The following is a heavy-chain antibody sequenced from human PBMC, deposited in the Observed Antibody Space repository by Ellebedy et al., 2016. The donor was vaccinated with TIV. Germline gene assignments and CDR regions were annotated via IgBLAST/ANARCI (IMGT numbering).Heavy chain of an antibody. CDR3: AQETDSFDF. J-gene: IGHJ3*01. CDR2: MSYDASSN. Sequence: GESLKISXVASGFNFSSSGMHWVRQAPGKGLEWLSFMSYDASSNFYADSVKGRFSISRDNSKNTLYLQMNSLRPEDTAVYYCAQETDSFDFWGQGTMVAVSS. V-gene: IGHV3-30*02. CDR1: GFNFSSSG.